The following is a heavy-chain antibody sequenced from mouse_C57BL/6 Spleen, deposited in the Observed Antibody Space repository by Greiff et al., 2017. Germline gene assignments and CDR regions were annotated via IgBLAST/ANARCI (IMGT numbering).Heavy chain of an antibody. CDR1: GYTFTDYE. CDR3: TRRHYGSSYRYVDV. Sequence: QVQLQQSGAELVRPGASVTLSCKASGYTFTDYEMHWVKQTPVHGLEWIGAIDPGTGGTAYNQKFKGKAILTADRSSRTAYMELRSLTSEDSAVYDCTRRHYGSSYRYVDVWGTGTTVT. V-gene: IGHV1-15*01. D-gene: IGHD1-1*01. CDR2: IDPGTGGT. J-gene: IGHJ1*03.